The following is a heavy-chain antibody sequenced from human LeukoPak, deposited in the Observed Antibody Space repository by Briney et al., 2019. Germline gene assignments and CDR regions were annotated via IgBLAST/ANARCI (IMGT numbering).Heavy chain of an antibody. CDR1: GFTFSSYA. V-gene: IGHV3-23*01. D-gene: IGHD4-17*01. J-gene: IGHJ6*03. CDR2: ISGSGGTT. CDR3: AKGDYGDYFHYMDV. Sequence: GGSLRLSCAASGFTFSSYAMSWVRQAPGKGLEWVSAISGSGGTTYYANSVKGRFTISRDNSKNTVYLEMNSLRAEDTAVYYCAKGDYGDYFHYMDVWGKGTTVTVSS.